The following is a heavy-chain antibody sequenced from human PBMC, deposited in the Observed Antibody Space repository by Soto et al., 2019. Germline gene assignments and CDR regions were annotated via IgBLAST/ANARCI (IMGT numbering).Heavy chain of an antibody. J-gene: IGHJ4*02. D-gene: IGHD3-10*01. CDR3: ARDMGFGLSDY. Sequence: QVQLVQSGAEVKKPGASVKVSCKASGYTFTSYAIYWVRQAPGQRLEWMGWINAGNGNTKYSQKFQGRVTITRDTSASTAYMELSSLISEDTAVYYCARDMGFGLSDYWGQGTLVTVSS. CDR2: INAGNGNT. CDR1: GYTFTSYA. V-gene: IGHV1-3*01.